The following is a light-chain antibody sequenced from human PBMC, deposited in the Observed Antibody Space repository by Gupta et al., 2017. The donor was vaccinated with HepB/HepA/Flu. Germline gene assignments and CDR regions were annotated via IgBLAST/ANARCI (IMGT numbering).Light chain of an antibody. CDR2: DAS. CDR3: QQRQYWPPVT. CDR1: QSVNNY. J-gene: IGKJ5*01. V-gene: IGKV3-11*01. Sequence: PGEIATLSCRASQSVNNYLAWYQHKPGQAPRLLIYDASNRATGIPARFSGSGSGKDFTLTISSREPEDFAVYYCQQRQYWPPVTFGQGTRLEIK.